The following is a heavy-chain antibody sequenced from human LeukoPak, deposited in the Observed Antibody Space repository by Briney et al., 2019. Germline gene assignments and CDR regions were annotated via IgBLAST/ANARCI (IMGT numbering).Heavy chain of an antibody. CDR3: ARDLDGGYSFGNNFDY. Sequence: ASVKVSCKASNYSFTNYGLCWVRQAPGQGLEWMGWISGYNGNTNYAQKFQGRVTMTTDTSTSTTYMELRSLRSDDTAVYYCARDLDGGYSFGNNFDYWGQGTLVTVSS. J-gene: IGHJ4*02. CDR2: ISGYNGNT. V-gene: IGHV1-18*01. CDR1: NYSFTNYG. D-gene: IGHD5-18*01.